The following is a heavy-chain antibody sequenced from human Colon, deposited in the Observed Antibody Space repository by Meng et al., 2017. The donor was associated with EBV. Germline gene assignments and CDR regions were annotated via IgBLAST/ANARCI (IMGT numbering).Heavy chain of an antibody. J-gene: IGHJ5*02. D-gene: IGHD2-8*01. CDR2: INHSGTI. Sequence: LQQWGAGLVEPSGPLSLTCGVYGGSLSGYYWSWIRQTPGKGLEWIGEINHSGTINYNPSLRSRVTISVDRSNNQFSLRLSSVTAADTAVYYCARGGGVIKGLVTWFDPWGQGTVVTVSS. CDR1: GGSLSGYY. V-gene: IGHV4-34*01. CDR3: ARGGGVIKGLVTWFDP.